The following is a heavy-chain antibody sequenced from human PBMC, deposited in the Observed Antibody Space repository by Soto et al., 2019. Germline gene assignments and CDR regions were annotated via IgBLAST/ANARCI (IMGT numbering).Heavy chain of an antibody. J-gene: IGHJ6*03. Sequence: GGSLRLSCAASGFTFSSYSMNWVRQAPGKGLEWVSSISSSSSYIYYADSVKGRFTISRDNAKNSLYLQMNSLRAEDTAVYYCARDPAIYYMDVWGKGTTVTVSS. CDR3: ARDPAIYYMDV. CDR2: ISSSSSYI. V-gene: IGHV3-21*01. CDR1: GFTFSSYS.